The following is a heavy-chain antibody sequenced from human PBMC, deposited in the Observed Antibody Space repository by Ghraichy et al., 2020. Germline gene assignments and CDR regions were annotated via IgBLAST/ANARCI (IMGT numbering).Heavy chain of an antibody. V-gene: IGHV3-23*01. D-gene: IGHD2-15*01. J-gene: IGHJ6*02. Sequence: GESLNISCAASGFTFSNYAMNWVRQAPGKGLEWVSGIIGDGGTTFHADSVRGRFTISRYNSKNTLYLQMNSLRVEDTAVYYCAKGYGMDVWGQGTTVTVSS. CDR3: AKGYGMDV. CDR1: GFTFSNYA. CDR2: IIGDGGTT.